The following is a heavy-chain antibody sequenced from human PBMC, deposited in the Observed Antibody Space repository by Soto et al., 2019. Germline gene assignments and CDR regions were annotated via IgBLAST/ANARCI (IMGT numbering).Heavy chain of an antibody. Sequence: QVQLVQSGAEVKKPGASVKVSCKASGYTFTSYGISWVRQAPGQGLEWMGWISAYNGNTNYAQKLQGRVTMTTATATSTGYMELRSLRADDTAVYYCARAWESAVAGTHYNWFDPWGQGALVTVSS. CDR3: ARAWESAVAGTHYNWFDP. CDR1: GYTFTSYG. D-gene: IGHD6-19*01. CDR2: ISAYNGNT. J-gene: IGHJ5*02. V-gene: IGHV1-18*01.